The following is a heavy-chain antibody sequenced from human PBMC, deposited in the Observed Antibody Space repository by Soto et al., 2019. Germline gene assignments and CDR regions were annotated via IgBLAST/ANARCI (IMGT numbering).Heavy chain of an antibody. D-gene: IGHD2-21*02. Sequence: QVQLVQSGAEEKQPGASVRVSCKASGYAFSSYAMHWVRQAPGQRLEWMGWINIGSGNTEYSQNFQDRITITRDTSASTVFMGLGSLRSEDTAVYYCARDGGDCGYRLTYYFYIGMDVWGQGTTVTVSS. V-gene: IGHV1-3*05. CDR1: GYAFSSYA. CDR3: ARDGGDCGYRLTYYFYIGMDV. J-gene: IGHJ6*02. CDR2: INIGSGNT.